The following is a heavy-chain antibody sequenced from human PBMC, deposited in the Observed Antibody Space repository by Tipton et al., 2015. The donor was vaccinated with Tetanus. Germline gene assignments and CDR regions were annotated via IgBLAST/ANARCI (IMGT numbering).Heavy chain of an antibody. D-gene: IGHD3-10*01. CDR2: VSPYNGDT. V-gene: IGHV1-18*01. Sequence: QVQLVQSGAEMKKPGASVKVSCKASGYTFSNYGITWVRQAPGQGLEWMGWVSPYNGDTFFAQNVQGRVTMTTDTSTSTSYMELRTLRSDDTAGYYCATFYYGSGSYRGGLRKFDYWGQGTLVTVSS. J-gene: IGHJ4*02. CDR3: ATFYYGSGSYRGGLRKFDY. CDR1: GYTFSNYG.